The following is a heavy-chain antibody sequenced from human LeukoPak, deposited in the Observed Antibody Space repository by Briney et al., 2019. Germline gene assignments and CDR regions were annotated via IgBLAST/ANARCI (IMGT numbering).Heavy chain of an antibody. J-gene: IGHJ4*02. CDR2: IYYSGST. CDR3: ARHRAGAFDY. V-gene: IGHV4-59*08. Sequence: SETLSLTSTVSGGSISSYYWSWIRPPPGKGLEWSGYIYYSGSTNYNPSLKSRVTISEDTSKTQLSLKLSSVTAADTAVYYCARHRAGAFDYWGQGTLVTVSS. D-gene: IGHD3-10*01. CDR1: GGSISSYY.